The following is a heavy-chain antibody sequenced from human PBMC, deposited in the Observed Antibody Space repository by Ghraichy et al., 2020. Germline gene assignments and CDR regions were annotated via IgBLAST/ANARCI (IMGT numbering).Heavy chain of an antibody. J-gene: IGHJ3*02. CDR1: GYTFTSYG. Sequence: ASGKVSCKASGYTFTSYGISWVRQAPGQGLEWMGWISAYNGNTNYAQKLQGRVTMTTDTSTSTAYMELRSLRSDDTAVYYCARDRNGYDAFDIWGQGTMVTVSS. D-gene: IGHD6-13*01. V-gene: IGHV1-18*01. CDR2: ISAYNGNT. CDR3: ARDRNGYDAFDI.